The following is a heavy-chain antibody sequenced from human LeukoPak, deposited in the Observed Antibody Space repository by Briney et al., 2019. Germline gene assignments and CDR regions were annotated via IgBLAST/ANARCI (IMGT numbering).Heavy chain of an antibody. CDR2: ISAFNGNT. CDR1: GYTFNSYG. J-gene: IGHJ3*02. V-gene: IGHV1-18*01. Sequence: ASVKVSCKASGYTFNSYGISWVRQAPGQGLEWMGWISAFNGNTNYAQNFQGRVTMATDTSTRTVYMELRSLRSDDTAVYYCAKGITIYNSYGDDTFDIWGQGTKVTVSS. CDR3: AKGITIYNSYGDDTFDI. D-gene: IGHD5-24*01.